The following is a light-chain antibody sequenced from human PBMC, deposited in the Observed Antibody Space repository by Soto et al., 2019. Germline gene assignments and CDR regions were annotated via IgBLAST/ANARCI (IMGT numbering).Light chain of an antibody. J-gene: IGKJ1*01. CDR1: QSVVYSSNNKNY. CDR2: WAS. V-gene: IGKV4-1*01. Sequence: DIVMTQSPDSLAVSLGERATIKCKSSQSVVYSSNNKNYLAWYQQTQGQPPKLLIYWASTRESGVPDRFSGSRSGTDFTLAISRLQAEDVEVYYCQQYYSNPPTFGQGTKVDI. CDR3: QQYYSNPPT.